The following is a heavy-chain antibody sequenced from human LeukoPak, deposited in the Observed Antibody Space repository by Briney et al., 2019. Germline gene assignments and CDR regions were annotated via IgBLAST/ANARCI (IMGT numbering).Heavy chain of an antibody. CDR1: GHTFTSYD. CDR2: MNPNSGNT. V-gene: IGHV1-8*01. J-gene: IGHJ4*02. CDR3: ARSKGRWLVTDY. Sequence: ASVKVSCKASGHTFTSYDINWVRQATGQGLEWMGWMNPNSGNTGYAQKFQGRVTMTRNTSISTAYMELSSLRSEDTAVYYCARSKGRWLVTDYWGQGTLVTVSS. D-gene: IGHD6-19*01.